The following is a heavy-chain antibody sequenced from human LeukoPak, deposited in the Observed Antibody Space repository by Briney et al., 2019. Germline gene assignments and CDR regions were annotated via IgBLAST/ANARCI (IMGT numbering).Heavy chain of an antibody. V-gene: IGHV1-2*02. Sequence: GASVKVSRKASGYTFTGYYMHWVRQAPGQGLEWMGWINPNSGGTNYAQKFQGRVTMTRDTSISTAYMELSRLRSDDAAVYYCAREGLAIFGVVNYYMDVWGKGTTVTVSS. CDR2: INPNSGGT. CDR3: AREGLAIFGVVNYYMDV. D-gene: IGHD3-3*01. CDR1: GYTFTGYY. J-gene: IGHJ6*03.